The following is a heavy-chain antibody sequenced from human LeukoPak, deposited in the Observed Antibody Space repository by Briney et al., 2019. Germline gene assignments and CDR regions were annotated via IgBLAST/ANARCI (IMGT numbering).Heavy chain of an antibody. J-gene: IGHJ3*02. D-gene: IGHD4-11*01. Sequence: SETLSLTCAVYGGSFSGYYWSWIRQPPGKGLEWIGEINHSGSTNYNPSLKSRATISVDTSKNQFSLKLSSVTAADTAGYYCARAPWAYGNYVHAFDIWGQGTMVTVSS. CDR2: INHSGST. CDR3: ARAPWAYGNYVHAFDI. V-gene: IGHV4-34*01. CDR1: GGSFSGYY.